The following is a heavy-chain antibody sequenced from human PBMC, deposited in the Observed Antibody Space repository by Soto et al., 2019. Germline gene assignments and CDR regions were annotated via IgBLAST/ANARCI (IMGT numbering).Heavy chain of an antibody. V-gene: IGHV3-15*01. CDR3: TTVAPAAAMDYYYYMDV. CDR1: GFTFSNAW. D-gene: IGHD2-2*01. J-gene: IGHJ6*03. CDR2: IKSKTDGGTT. Sequence: EVQLVASGGGLVKPGGSLRLSCAASGFTFSNAWMSWVRQAPGKGLEWVGRIKSKTDGGTTDYAAPVKGRFTISRDDSKNTLYLQMNSLKTEDTAVYYCTTVAPAAAMDYYYYMDVWGKGTTVTVSS.